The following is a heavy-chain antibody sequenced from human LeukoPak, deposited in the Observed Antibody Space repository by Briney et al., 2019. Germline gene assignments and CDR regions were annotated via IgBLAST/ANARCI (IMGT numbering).Heavy chain of an antibody. CDR1: GFTFGDYA. D-gene: IGHD3-22*01. J-gene: IGHJ4*02. CDR2: IRRKAHGGTT. V-gene: IGHV3-49*04. Sequence: GGSLRLSCTTSGFTFGDYAMSWVRQAPGKGLEWVSFIRRKAHGGTTEYPASVKGRFSSSRDDYKSIAYLQMNSLKTEDTAVYFCARVTYYYDNSGYFHFDSWGQGSLVTVSS. CDR3: ARVTYYYDNSGYFHFDS.